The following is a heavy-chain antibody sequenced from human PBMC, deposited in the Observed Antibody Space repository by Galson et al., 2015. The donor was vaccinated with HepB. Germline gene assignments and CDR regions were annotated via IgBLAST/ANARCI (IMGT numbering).Heavy chain of an antibody. CDR1: EFTFSSYS. CDR3: ARDAGPSVAAAGQNFDY. CDR2: ISSSSTYI. J-gene: IGHJ4*02. D-gene: IGHD6-25*01. Sequence: SLRLSCAASEFTFSSYSMNWVRQAPGKGLEWVSSISSSSTYIYYADSVKGRFTISRDNAKNSLYLQMNSLRAEDTAVYYCARDAGPSVAAAGQNFDYWGQGTLVTVSS. V-gene: IGHV3-21*01.